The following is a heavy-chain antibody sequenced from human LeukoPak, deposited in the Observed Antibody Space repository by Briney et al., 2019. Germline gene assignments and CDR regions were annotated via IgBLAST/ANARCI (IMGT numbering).Heavy chain of an antibody. V-gene: IGHV3-53*05. CDR1: GFTVSSNY. J-gene: IGHJ4*02. D-gene: IGHD4-11*01. CDR2: IYSGGST. CDR3: AREDSNSPFFDY. Sequence: GGSLRLSCAASGFTVSSNYMSWVRQAPGKGLEWVSVIYSGGSTYYADSVKGRFTISRDNSKNTLYLQMNSLRAEDTAVYYCAREDSNSPFFDYWGQGTLVTVSS.